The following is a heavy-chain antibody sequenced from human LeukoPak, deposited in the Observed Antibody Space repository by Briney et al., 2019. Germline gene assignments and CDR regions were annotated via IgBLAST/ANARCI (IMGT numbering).Heavy chain of an antibody. V-gene: IGHV4-4*02. J-gene: IGHJ4*02. CDR2: IYHSGST. Sequence: SETLSLTCAVSGGSISSSNWWSWVRQPPGKGLEWIGEIYHSGSTNYNPSLKSRVTISVDKSKNQFSLKLSSVTAADTAVYYCARRDSSGYYFKDMDYWGQGTLVTVSS. CDR1: GGSISSSNW. D-gene: IGHD3-22*01. CDR3: ARRDSSGYYFKDMDY.